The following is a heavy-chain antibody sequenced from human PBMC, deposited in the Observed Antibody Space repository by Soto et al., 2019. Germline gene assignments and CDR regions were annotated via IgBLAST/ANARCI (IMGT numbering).Heavy chain of an antibody. CDR2: LYWDDDK. CDR3: EHRSANYRGYDYFDY. J-gene: IGHJ4*02. Sequence: QITLKESGPTLVKPTQTLTLTCTFSGFSLSTSGVGVGWIRQPPGQALEWLAILYWDDDKRYSPSLKSRLTITKDTSTNQVVLTLTNMDPVDTATYYCEHRSANYRGYDYFDYWSQGTLVTVSS. CDR1: GFSLSTSGVG. D-gene: IGHD5-12*01. V-gene: IGHV2-5*02.